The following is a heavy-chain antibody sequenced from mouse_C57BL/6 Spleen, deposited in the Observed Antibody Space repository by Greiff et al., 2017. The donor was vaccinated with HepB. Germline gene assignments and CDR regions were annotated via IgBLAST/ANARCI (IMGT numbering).Heavy chain of an antibody. D-gene: IGHD4-1*02. CDR1: GFTFSDYY. CDR3: ARDFNLYWYFDV. Sequence: EVMLVESEGGLVQPGSSMKLSCTASGFTFSDYYMAWVRQVPEKGLEWVANINYDGSSTYYLDSLKSRFIISRDNAKNILYLQMSSLKSEDTATYYCARDFNLYWYFDVWGTGTTVTVSS. V-gene: IGHV5-16*01. J-gene: IGHJ1*03. CDR2: INYDGSST.